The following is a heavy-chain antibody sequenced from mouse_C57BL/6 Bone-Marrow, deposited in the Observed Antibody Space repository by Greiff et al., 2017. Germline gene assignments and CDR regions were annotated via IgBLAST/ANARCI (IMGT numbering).Heavy chain of an antibody. CDR3: TTYGLSAY. V-gene: IGHV14-4*01. Sequence: SGAELVRPGASVKLSCTASGFNIKDDYMHWVKQRPEQGLEWIGWIDPENGDTEYASKFQGKATITADTSSNTAYLQLSSLTSEDTAVYYCTTYGLSAYWDQGTLVTVSA. CDR2: IDPENGDT. J-gene: IGHJ3*01. D-gene: IGHD1-1*02. CDR1: GFNIKDDY.